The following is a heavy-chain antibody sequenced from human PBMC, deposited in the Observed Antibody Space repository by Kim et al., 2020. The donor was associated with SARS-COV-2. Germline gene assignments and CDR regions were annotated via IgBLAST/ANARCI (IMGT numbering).Heavy chain of an antibody. Sequence: GGSLRLSCAASGFTFSDYYMSWIRQAPGKGLEWVSYISSSGSTIYYADSVKGRFTISRDNAKNSLYLQMNSLRAEDTAVYYCARDEEDGYNEIGRFDYWGQGTLVTVSS. CDR1: GFTFSDYY. CDR3: ARDEEDGYNEIGRFDY. CDR2: ISSSGSTI. D-gene: IGHD5-12*01. J-gene: IGHJ4*02. V-gene: IGHV3-11*01.